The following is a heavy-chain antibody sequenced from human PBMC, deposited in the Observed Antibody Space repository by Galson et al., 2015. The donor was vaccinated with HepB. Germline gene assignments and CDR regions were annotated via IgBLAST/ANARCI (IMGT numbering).Heavy chain of an antibody. V-gene: IGHV3-53*01. D-gene: IGHD2-15*01. CDR3: ARDFRQCSGGTCYSVFDH. Sequence: SLRLSCAVSGFNFSDYSINWVRQAPGKGLEWVSVIYSGGSTYYADFVKGRFTISRDNSKNTLYLQMNGLRAEDTAVYYCARDFRQCSGGTCYSVFDHWGQGTLVTVSS. CDR2: IYSGGST. CDR1: GFNFSDYS. J-gene: IGHJ4*02.